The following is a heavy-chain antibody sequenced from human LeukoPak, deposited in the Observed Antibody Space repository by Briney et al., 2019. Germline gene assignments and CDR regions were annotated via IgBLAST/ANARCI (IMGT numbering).Heavy chain of an antibody. D-gene: IGHD3-22*01. CDR2: IIPIFGIA. V-gene: IGHV1-69*04. Sequence: SVKVSCKPSGGTFSSYAISWVRQAPGQGLEWMGRIIPIFGIANYAQKFQGRVTITADKSTSTAYMELSSLRSEDTAVYYCARVRYYDSSGDPFDYWGQGTLVTVSS. CDR3: ARVRYYDSSGDPFDY. CDR1: GGTFSSYA. J-gene: IGHJ4*02.